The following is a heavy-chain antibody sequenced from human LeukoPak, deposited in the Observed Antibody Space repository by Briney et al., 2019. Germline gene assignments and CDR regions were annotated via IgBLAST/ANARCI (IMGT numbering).Heavy chain of an antibody. Sequence: SETLSLTCAVYGGSFSGYYWSWIRQPPGKGLEWIGYIYHSGSTYYNPSLKSRVTISVDRSKNQFSLKLSSVTAADTAVYYCARGRGDYGIDYWGQGTLVTVSS. D-gene: IGHD4-17*01. CDR2: IYHSGST. J-gene: IGHJ4*02. V-gene: IGHV4-34*01. CDR1: GGSFSGYY. CDR3: ARGRGDYGIDY.